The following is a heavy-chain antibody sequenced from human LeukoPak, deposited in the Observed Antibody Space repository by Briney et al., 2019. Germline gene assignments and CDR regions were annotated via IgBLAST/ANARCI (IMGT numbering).Heavy chain of an antibody. CDR2: IKEDGSEK. J-gene: IGHJ4*02. Sequence: GGSLRLSCAASGFTFSTSWMSWVRQAPGKGLEWVANIKEDGSEKWYMDSVKGRFTISRDNAKNSLYLQMNSLRAEDTAVFYCAEGDYFDYWGQRTLVTVSS. V-gene: IGHV3-7*01. CDR3: AEGDYFDY. D-gene: IGHD3-16*01. CDR1: GFTFSTSW.